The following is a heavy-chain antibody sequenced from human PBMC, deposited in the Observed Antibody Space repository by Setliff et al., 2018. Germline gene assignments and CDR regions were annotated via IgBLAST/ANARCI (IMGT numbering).Heavy chain of an antibody. CDR1: GYNFGNYW. Sequence: PGESLKISCKGFGYNFGNYWIAWVRQRPGKGLEWMGIIYPGDSDTRYSPSFQGQVTISGDKSISTAYLSWSSLKASDTAMYYCSKAARYFDFWSGFPAVDSWGQGTKVTVSS. D-gene: IGHD3-3*01. CDR2: IYPGDSDT. V-gene: IGHV5-51*01. J-gene: IGHJ4*02. CDR3: SKAARYFDFWSGFPAVDS.